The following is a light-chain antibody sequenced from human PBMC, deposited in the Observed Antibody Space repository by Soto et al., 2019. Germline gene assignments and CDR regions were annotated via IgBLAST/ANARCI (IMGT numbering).Light chain of an antibody. CDR3: QQYNSWPLT. V-gene: IGKV3D-15*01. Sequence: MTQSPSTLSASVGDRFTVTCRASQNINDYLAWYQQKPGQPPRLLIYDISTRATGIPTRFSGSGSGTEFTLTISSLQSEDFAVYYCQQYNSWPLTFGGGTKVDIK. CDR2: DIS. J-gene: IGKJ4*01. CDR1: QNINDY.